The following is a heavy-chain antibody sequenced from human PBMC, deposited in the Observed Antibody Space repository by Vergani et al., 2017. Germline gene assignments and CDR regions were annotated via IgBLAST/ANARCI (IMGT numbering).Heavy chain of an antibody. J-gene: IGHJ6*02. CDR3: AKDEGVLLWFGELFNGMDV. CDR2: IRYDGSNK. Sequence: VQLLESGGGLVQPGGSLRLSCAASGFTFSSYAMSWVRQAPGKGLEWVAFIRYDGSNKYYADSVKGRFTISRDNSKNTLYLQMNSLRAEDTAVYYCAKDEGVLLWFGELFNGMDVWGQGTTVTVSS. D-gene: IGHD3-10*01. CDR1: GFTFSSYA. V-gene: IGHV3-30*02.